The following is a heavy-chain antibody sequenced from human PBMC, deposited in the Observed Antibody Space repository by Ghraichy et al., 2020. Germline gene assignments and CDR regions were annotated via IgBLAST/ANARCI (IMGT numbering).Heavy chain of an antibody. D-gene: IGHD6-13*01. V-gene: IGHV4-34*01. CDR3: ARGASEQQLVLRGLRRKYYFDY. CDR1: GGSFSGYY. Sequence: SETLSLTCAVYGGSFSGYYWSWIRQPPGKGLEWIGEINHSGSTNYNASLKSRVTISVDTSKNQFSLKLSSVTAADTAVYYCARGASEQQLVLRGLRRKYYFDYWGQGTLVTVSS. J-gene: IGHJ4*02. CDR2: INHSGST.